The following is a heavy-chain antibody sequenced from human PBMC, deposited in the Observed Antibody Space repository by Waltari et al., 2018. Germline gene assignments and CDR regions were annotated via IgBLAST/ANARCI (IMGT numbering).Heavy chain of an antibody. Sequence: QVQLQESGPGLVKPSETLSLTCAVSGYSISNGHYWGWIRQPPGKGLEWFGRINHSGTHYGPSIQSRLNISIDTSKNQYTLKLRSVTAADTAMYYCARLNYYGPGNYNDAFDIWGQGTMVTVSS. CDR3: ARLNYYGPGNYNDAFDI. V-gene: IGHV4-38-2*01. CDR1: GYSISNGHY. D-gene: IGHD3-10*01. J-gene: IGHJ3*02. CDR2: INHSGT.